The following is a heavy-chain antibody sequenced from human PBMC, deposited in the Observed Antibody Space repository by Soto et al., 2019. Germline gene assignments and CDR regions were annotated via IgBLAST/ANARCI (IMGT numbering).Heavy chain of an antibody. D-gene: IGHD3-10*01. V-gene: IGHV4-39*01. CDR1: NGSINSSISY. Sequence: QPQLQASCPGLVKPSATLSLTCTVSNGSINSSISYWGWIRQPPGGGLAWIGSIYYNGNTYYNPSLKSRDTISVDTAQNQISLTPTAVTAAKTALYYCARHPTGLWFGDGTDDWGQGTLVTVSS. CDR2: IYYNGNT. CDR3: ARHPTGLWFGDGTDD. J-gene: IGHJ4*02.